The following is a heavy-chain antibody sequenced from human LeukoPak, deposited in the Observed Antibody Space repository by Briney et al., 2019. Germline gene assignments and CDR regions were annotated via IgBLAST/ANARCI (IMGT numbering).Heavy chain of an antibody. CDR2: INHSGST. CDR3: ARGRITMVRGADY. CDR1: GGSFSGYY. D-gene: IGHD3-10*01. J-gene: IGHJ4*02. V-gene: IGHV4-34*01. Sequence: SETLSLTCAVYGGSFSGYYWSWIRQPPGKGLEWIGEINHSGSTNYNPSLKSRVTISVDTSKDQFSLKLSSVTAADTAVYYCARGRITMVRGADYWGQGTLVTVSS.